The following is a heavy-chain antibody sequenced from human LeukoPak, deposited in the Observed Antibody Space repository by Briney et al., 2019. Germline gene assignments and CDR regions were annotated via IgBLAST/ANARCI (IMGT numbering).Heavy chain of an antibody. V-gene: IGHV3-64*01. Sequence: PGESLRLSCAASGFTFSSYAMHWVRQAPGKGLEYVSAISSNGGSTYYANSVKGRFTNSRDNSKNTLYLQMGSLRAEDMAVYYCARVGSSSWGQGTLVTVSS. CDR3: ARVGSSS. D-gene: IGHD6-13*01. J-gene: IGHJ4*02. CDR1: GFTFSSYA. CDR2: ISSNGGST.